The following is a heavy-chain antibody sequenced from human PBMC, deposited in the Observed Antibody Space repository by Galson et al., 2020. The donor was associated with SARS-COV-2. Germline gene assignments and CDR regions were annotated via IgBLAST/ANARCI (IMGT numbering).Heavy chain of an antibody. CDR1: GGSISSSY. D-gene: IGHD6-19*01. CDR2: VSDSGST. CDR3: ARGLRERGRWPVPGHLYMDV. V-gene: IGHV4-59*01. Sequence: SETLSLTCTVSGGSISSSYWSWIRHPPGPGMAWIGFVSDSGSTNYNHSLTRRVTISVDTSKNHFSLKLRSVTAADTAVYHCARGLRERGRWPVPGHLYMDVWGKGTTVTVSS. J-gene: IGHJ6*03.